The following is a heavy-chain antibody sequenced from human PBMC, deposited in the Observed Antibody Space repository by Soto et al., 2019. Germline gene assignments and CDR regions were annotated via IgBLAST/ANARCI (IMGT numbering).Heavy chain of an antibody. CDR3: GRLEDTGTVVDY. J-gene: IGHJ4*02. CDR2: TFPSNSDT. V-gene: IGHV5-51*01. Sequence: PXVSMIISCAGGGERITNHWIAWVRQMPGKGLEWMGITFPSNSDTRYNPSFQGHVTISVDRSITPAYLQWSSLRASDTAIYYCGRLEDTGTVVDYWGQGPLVTVSS. D-gene: IGHD1-7*01. CDR1: GERITNHW.